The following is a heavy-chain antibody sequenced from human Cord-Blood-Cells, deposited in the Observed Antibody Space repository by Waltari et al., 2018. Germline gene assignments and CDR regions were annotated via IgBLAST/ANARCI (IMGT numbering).Heavy chain of an antibody. CDR2: INQSGST. V-gene: IGHV4-34*01. Sequence: QVQLQQWGAGPLKPSETLSLTCAVYGGSFSGYYWSWIRQPPGKGLEWIGEINQSGSTNYNPSLKSRVTISVDTSKNQFSLKLSSVTAADTAVYYCARARGRTYYDFWSGWGQGTTVTVSS. CDR3: ARARGRTYYDFWSG. D-gene: IGHD3-3*01. CDR1: GGSFSGYY. J-gene: IGHJ6*02.